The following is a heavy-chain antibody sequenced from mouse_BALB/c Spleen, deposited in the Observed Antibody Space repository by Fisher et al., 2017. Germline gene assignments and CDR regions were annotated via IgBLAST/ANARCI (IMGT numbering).Heavy chain of an antibody. V-gene: IGHV1S34*01. Sequence: KFKGKATFTVDTSSSTAYMQFNSLTSEDSAVYYCARSDYGTRDAMDYWGQGTSVTVSS. CDR3: ARSDYGTRDAMDY. D-gene: IGHD2-1*01. J-gene: IGHJ4*01.